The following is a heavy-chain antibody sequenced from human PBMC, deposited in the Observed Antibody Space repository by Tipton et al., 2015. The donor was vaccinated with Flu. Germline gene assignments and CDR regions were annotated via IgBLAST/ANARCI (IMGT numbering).Heavy chain of an antibody. D-gene: IGHD4-11*01. CDR2: VSRSGST. J-gene: IGHJ5*02. V-gene: IGHV4-38-2*01. CDR1: GDSISSDFY. Sequence: TLSLTCAVSGDSISSDFYWAWIRQFPGKGLEWIGTVSRSGSTIYNPSLKSRVTISIDRSKNQFSLNLKSVTAADMAVYYCARRDYSNYVSDPKSWFDPWGQGILVTVSP. CDR3: ARRDYSNYVSDPKSWFDP.